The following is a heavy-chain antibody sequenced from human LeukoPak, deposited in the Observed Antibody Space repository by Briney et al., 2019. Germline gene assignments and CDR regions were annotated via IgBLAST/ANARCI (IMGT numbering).Heavy chain of an antibody. CDR3: ARGEDYYDSSGGY. D-gene: IGHD3-22*01. Sequence: SETLSLTCTVYGGSFSGYYWSWIRQPPGKGLEWIGEINHSGSTNYNPSIKSRVTISVDTSKNQFSLKLSSVTAADTAVYYCARGEDYYDSSGGYWGQGTLVTVSS. V-gene: IGHV4-34*01. CDR1: GGSFSGYY. J-gene: IGHJ4*02. CDR2: INHSGST.